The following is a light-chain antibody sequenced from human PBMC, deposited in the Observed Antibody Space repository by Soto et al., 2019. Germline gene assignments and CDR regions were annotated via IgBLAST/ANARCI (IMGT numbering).Light chain of an antibody. CDR3: QQYNDWPPST. CDR1: QSITNN. Sequence: EIVMTQSPATLSVSPGERATLSCRASQSITNNLAWYQQKPGQAPILIIYGASTRATAIPARFSGSGFGTEFSLSISSPQSEDFAVYYCQQYNDWPPSTFGQGTKVEI. V-gene: IGKV3-15*01. CDR2: GAS. J-gene: IGKJ2*01.